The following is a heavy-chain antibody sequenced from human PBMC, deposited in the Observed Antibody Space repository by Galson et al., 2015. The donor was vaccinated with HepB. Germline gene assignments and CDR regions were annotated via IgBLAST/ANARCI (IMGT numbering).Heavy chain of an antibody. CDR2: IHSSGST. V-gene: IGHV4-4*07. D-gene: IGHD6-19*01. CDR3: ARDSSTGYYYLDY. CDR1: GGSTSSYY. J-gene: IGHJ4*02. Sequence: ETLSLTCTVSGGSTSSYYWSWIRQPAGKGLEWIGRIHSSGSTTYNPSLKSRVTMSVDTSKNQFSLKLSSVTAADTAVYHCARDSSTGYYYLDYWGQGTLVTVSS.